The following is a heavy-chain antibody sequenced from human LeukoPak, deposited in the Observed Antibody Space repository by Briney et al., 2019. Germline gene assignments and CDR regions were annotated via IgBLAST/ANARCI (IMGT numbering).Heavy chain of an antibody. V-gene: IGHV1-3*03. CDR2: INAGNGNT. J-gene: IGHJ4*02. Sequence: ASVKVSCKASGYTFTSYAMHWVRQAPGQRLEWMGWINAGNGNTKYSQEFQGRVTITRDTSASTAYMELSSLRSEDMAVYYCARGRGYSSSWYYFDYWGQGTLVTVSS. CDR1: GYTFTSYA. CDR3: ARGRGYSSSWYYFDY. D-gene: IGHD6-13*01.